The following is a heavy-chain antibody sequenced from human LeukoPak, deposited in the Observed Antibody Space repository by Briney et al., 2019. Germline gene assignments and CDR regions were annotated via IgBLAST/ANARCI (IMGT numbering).Heavy chain of an antibody. Sequence: PSETLSLTCTVSGGSISSYYWSWIRQPPGKGLEWIGYIYYSGSTNYNPSLKSRVTISVDTSKNQFSLKLSSVTAADTAVYYCARDLMDKGSGYALGGMDVWGQGTTVTVSS. CDR3: ARDLMDKGSGYALGGMDV. V-gene: IGHV4-59*01. CDR2: IYYSGST. CDR1: GGSISSYY. J-gene: IGHJ6*02. D-gene: IGHD5-12*01.